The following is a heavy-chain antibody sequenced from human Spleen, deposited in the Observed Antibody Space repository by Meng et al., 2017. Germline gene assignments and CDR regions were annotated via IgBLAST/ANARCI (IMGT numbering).Heavy chain of an antibody. CDR2: IKSNSDGGTT. CDR3: ATGAAAADH. D-gene: IGHD6-13*01. V-gene: IGHV3-15*01. J-gene: IGHJ4*02. Sequence: VRLGGSGGGLVKPGGSLRLSCAASGFYFNNAWMSWVRQAPGKGLEWVGRIKSNSDGGTTDYAAPVKGRFTISRDDSKNTLYLQMNSLITEDTAVYFCATGAAAADHWGQGTLVTVSS. CDR1: GFYFNNAW.